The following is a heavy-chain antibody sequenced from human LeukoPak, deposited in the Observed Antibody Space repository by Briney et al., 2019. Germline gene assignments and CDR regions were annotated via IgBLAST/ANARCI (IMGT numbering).Heavy chain of an antibody. CDR3: AIGIAVAGPFDY. CDR1: GGSISSYY. D-gene: IGHD6-19*01. V-gene: IGHV4-59*01. Sequence: SETLSLTCTVSGGSISSYYWSWIRQPPGKGLEWIGYIYYSGSTNYNPSLKGRVTISVDTSKNQFSLKLSSVTAADTAVYYCAIGIAVAGPFDYWGQGTLVTVSS. CDR2: IYYSGST. J-gene: IGHJ4*02.